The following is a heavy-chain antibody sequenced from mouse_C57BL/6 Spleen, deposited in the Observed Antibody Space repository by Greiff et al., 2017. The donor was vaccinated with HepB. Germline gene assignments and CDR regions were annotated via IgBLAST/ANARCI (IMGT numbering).Heavy chain of an antibody. CDR2: IYPGSGST. J-gene: IGHJ1*03. CDR1: GYTFTSYW. Sequence: QVQLQQSGAELVKPGASVKLSCKASGYTFTSYWITWVKQRPGQGLEWIGDIYPGSGSTNYNEKFKSKATLTVDTSSSTSYMQLSSLTSEDSAVYYCARSGGWGHFDVWGTGTTVTVSS. CDR3: ARSGGWGHFDV. D-gene: IGHD1-1*02. V-gene: IGHV1-55*01.